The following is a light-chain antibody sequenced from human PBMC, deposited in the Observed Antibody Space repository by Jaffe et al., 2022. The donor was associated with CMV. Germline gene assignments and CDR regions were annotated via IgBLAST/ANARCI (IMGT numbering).Light chain of an antibody. CDR3: QPYNNWPPET. J-gene: IGKJ1*01. Sequence: EIVMTQSPATLSVSPGERATLSCRASQSIGTKLAWYQQKPGQAPRLLIYDASTRATGIPARFSGSGSGTEFTLSISSLQSEDFAVYYCQPYNNWPPETFGQGTKVEIK. V-gene: IGKV3-15*01. CDR1: QSIGTK. CDR2: DAS.